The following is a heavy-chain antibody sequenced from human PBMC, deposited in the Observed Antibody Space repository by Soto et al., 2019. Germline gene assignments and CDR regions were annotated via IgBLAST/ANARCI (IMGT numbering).Heavy chain of an antibody. V-gene: IGHV1-58*01. CDR1: GFTFSSSA. J-gene: IGHJ4*02. CDR2: VVVASGNT. D-gene: IGHD2-21*02. Sequence: QMQLVQSGPEVKEPGTSVKVSCKASGFTFSSSAVQWVRQARGQSLEWIGWVVVASGNTNNAQKFQGRVTITREKSTSTADRELSSLTPEDTAMYYCVVCTTSDCYGRCDFWGQGTLVTVSS. CDR3: VVCTTSDCYGRCDF.